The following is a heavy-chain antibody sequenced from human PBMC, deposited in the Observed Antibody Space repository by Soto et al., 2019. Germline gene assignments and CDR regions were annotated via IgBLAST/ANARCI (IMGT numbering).Heavy chain of an antibody. D-gene: IGHD3-10*01. Sequence: PPETLSLTCAVYGGSFSGYYWSWIRQPPGKGLEWIGEINHSGSTNYNPSLKSRVTISVDTSKNQFSLKLSSVTAADTAVYYCARERGVLLWFGEPWFDPWGQGTLVTVSS. V-gene: IGHV4-34*01. CDR3: ARERGVLLWFGEPWFDP. CDR1: GGSFSGYY. CDR2: INHSGST. J-gene: IGHJ5*02.